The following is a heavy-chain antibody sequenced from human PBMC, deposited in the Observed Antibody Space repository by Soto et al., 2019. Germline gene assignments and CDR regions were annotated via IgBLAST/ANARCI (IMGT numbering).Heavy chain of an antibody. CDR1: GYTFTSYD. D-gene: IGHD3-10*01. J-gene: IGHJ5*02. CDR3: ARGGYYYGSGSYSWFDP. V-gene: IGHV1-8*01. CDR2: MNPNSGNT. Sequence: GASVKVSCKASGYTFTSYDINWVRQATGQGLEWMGWMNPNSGNTGYAQKFQGRVTMNRNTSISTAYMELSSLRSEDTAVYYCARGGYYYGSGSYSWFDPWGQGTLVTVSS.